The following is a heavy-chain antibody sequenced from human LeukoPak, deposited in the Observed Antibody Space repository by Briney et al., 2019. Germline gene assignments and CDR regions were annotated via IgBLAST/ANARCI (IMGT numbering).Heavy chain of an antibody. CDR2: IWYDGSNK. Sequence: PGRSLRLSCAASGFTFSSYGMHWVRQAPGKGLEWVAVIWYDGSNKYYADSVKGRFTISRDNSENTLYLQMNSLRAEDTAVYYCARDRYFDWLLDYWGQGTLVTVSS. V-gene: IGHV3-33*01. D-gene: IGHD3-9*01. CDR1: GFTFSSYG. CDR3: ARDRYFDWLLDY. J-gene: IGHJ4*02.